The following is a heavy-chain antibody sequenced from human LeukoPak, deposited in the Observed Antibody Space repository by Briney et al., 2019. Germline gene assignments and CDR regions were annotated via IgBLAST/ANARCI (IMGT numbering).Heavy chain of an antibody. V-gene: IGHV4-4*07. Sequence: PSVTLSLTCTVSGGSISSYYWSWIRQPAGKGLERIGRIYTSGSTNYNPSLKSRVTMSVDTSKNQFSLKLSSVTAADTAVYYCARGYGGNSGVGFYFDYWGQGTLVTVSS. D-gene: IGHD4-23*01. J-gene: IGHJ4*02. CDR3: ARGYGGNSGVGFYFDY. CDR2: IYTSGST. CDR1: GGSISSYY.